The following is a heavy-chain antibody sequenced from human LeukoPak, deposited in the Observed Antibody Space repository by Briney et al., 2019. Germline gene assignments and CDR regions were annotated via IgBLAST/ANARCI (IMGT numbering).Heavy chain of an antibody. CDR3: ATKAIDYDFWGGYKYYFDY. J-gene: IGHJ4*02. CDR1: GYTFTSYY. D-gene: IGHD3-3*01. CDR2: INPSGGST. Sequence: ASVKVSCKASGYTFTSYYMHWVRQAPGQGLEWTGIINPSGGSTSYAQKFQGRVTMTRDTSTSTAYMELSSLRSEDTAVYYCATKAIDYDFWGGYKYYFDYWGQGTLVTVSS. V-gene: IGHV1-46*01.